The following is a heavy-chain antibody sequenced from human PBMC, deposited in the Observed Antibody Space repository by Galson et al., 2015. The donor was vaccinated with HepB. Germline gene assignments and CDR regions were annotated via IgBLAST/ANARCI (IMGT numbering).Heavy chain of an antibody. J-gene: IGHJ6*03. V-gene: IGHV1-46*01. Sequence: SVKVSCKASGYTFTSYAMHWVRQAPGQGLEWMGIINPSGGSTSYAQKFQGRVTMTRDTSTSTVYMELSSLRSEDTAVYYCARVEAGNYYMDVWGKGTTVTVSS. CDR1: GYTFTSYA. CDR3: ARVEAGNYYMDV. CDR2: INPSGGST.